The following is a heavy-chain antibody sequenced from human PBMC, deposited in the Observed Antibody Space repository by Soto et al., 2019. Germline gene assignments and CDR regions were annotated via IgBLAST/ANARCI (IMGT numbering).Heavy chain of an antibody. J-gene: IGHJ4*02. Sequence: ASVKVSCKASGYTFTSYGISWVRQAPGQGLEWMGWISAYNGNTNYAQKRQGRVTMTTDTSTSTAYMERRSLISDDTAVYYCASDGSLVATMFPRATSGPFEYWGQGTLVTVSS. CDR2: ISAYNGNT. D-gene: IGHD5-12*01. CDR1: GYTFTSYG. V-gene: IGHV1-18*04. CDR3: ASDGSLVATMFPRATSGPFEY.